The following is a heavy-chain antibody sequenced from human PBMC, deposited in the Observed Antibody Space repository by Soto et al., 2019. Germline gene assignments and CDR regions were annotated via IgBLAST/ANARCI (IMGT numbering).Heavy chain of an antibody. J-gene: IGHJ6*02. V-gene: IGHV3-48*03. CDR2: IPSSGSPM. Sequence: EVQLVESGGGLVQPGGSLSLSCAAFGFTFSNYEMSWVRQAPGKGLEWLAYIPSSGSPMYYADSVKGRFTVSRDNVRNSLYLQMNSLRAEDTAVFYCARLHCSSANRSDNHYYGMDVWGQGAAVTVSS. CDR3: ARLHCSSANRSDNHYYGMDV. CDR1: GFTFSNYE. D-gene: IGHD2-2*01.